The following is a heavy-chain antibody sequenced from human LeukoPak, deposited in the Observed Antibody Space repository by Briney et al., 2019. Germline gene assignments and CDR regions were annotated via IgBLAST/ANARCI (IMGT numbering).Heavy chain of an antibody. CDR3: ARHGTYYDSNSQFDY. V-gene: IGHV4-39*01. CDR1: GGSISSSSYY. J-gene: IGHJ4*02. CDR2: IYYSGGT. Sequence: PSETLSLTCTVSGGSISSSSYYWGWIRQPPGKGLEWIGSIYYSGGTYYNPSLKSRVTIFVDRSKNQLSLQLSSVTAADTAVYYCARHGTYYDSNSQFDYWGQGTLVTVSS. D-gene: IGHD3-22*01.